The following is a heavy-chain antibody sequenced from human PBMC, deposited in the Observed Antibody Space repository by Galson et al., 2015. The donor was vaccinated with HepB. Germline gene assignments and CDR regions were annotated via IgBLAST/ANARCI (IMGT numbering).Heavy chain of an antibody. Sequence: SVKVSCKASGYTFTSYGISWVRQAPGQGLEWMGWISAYNGNTNYAQKLQGRVTMTTDTSTSTAYMELRSLRSDDTAVYYCARASQHNAYYDFWSGYYTWFDPWGQGTLVTVSS. CDR2: ISAYNGNT. CDR3: ARASQHNAYYDFWSGYYTWFDP. J-gene: IGHJ5*02. D-gene: IGHD3-3*01. V-gene: IGHV1-18*04. CDR1: GYTFTSYG.